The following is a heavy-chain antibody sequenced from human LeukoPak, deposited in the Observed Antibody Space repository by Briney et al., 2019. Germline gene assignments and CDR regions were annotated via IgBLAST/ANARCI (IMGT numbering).Heavy chain of an antibody. V-gene: IGHV1-8*03. D-gene: IGHD1-26*01. Sequence: ASVKVSCKASGGTFSSYDINWVRQATGQGLEWMGWMNPNSGNTGYAQKLQGRVTITRNTSISTAYMELSSLRSEDTAVYYCARGLGATKGSDAFDIWGQGTMVTVSS. CDR2: MNPNSGNT. CDR3: ARGLGATKGSDAFDI. CDR1: GGTFSSYD. J-gene: IGHJ3*02.